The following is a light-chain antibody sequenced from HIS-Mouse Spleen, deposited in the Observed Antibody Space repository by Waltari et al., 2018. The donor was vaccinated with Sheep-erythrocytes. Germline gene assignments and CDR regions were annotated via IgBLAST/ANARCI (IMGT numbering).Light chain of an antibody. Sequence: QSALTQPRSVSGSPGQSVTISCTGTSSDVGGYNYVSWYQQHPGKATKLMIYDVSKRPAGVPDRFSGSKSSNTASLTISGLQAEDEADYYCCSYAGSYNHVFATGTKVTDL. CDR3: CSYAGSYNHV. CDR2: DVS. J-gene: IGLJ1*01. CDR1: SSDVGGYNY. V-gene: IGLV2-11*01.